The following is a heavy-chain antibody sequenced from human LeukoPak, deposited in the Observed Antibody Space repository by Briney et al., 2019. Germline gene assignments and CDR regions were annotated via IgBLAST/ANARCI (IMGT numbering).Heavy chain of an antibody. J-gene: IGHJ4*02. CDR2: INHSGST. D-gene: IGHD6-19*01. V-gene: IGHV4-34*01. CDR1: GGSISGYY. CDR3: ARGTSGWYRSYFDY. Sequence: PSETLSLTCTVSGGSISGYYWSWIRQPPGKGLEWIGEINHSGSTNYNPSLKSRVTISVDTSKNQFSLKLSSVTAADTAVYYCARGTSGWYRSYFDYWGQRTLVTVSS.